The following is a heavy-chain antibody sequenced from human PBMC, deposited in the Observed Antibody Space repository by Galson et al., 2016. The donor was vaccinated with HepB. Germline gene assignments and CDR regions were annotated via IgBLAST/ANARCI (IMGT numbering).Heavy chain of an antibody. CDR2: ISYDGSNK. Sequence: SRRLSCAASGFTFSSYGMHWVRQAPGKGLEWVAVISYDGSNKYYTDSVKGRFTISRDNSKNTLYLQMNSLRAEDTAVYYCARDINLYDSSGYYYDPSRNADYWGQGTLVTVSS. V-gene: IGHV3-30*03. D-gene: IGHD3-22*01. CDR1: GFTFSSYG. CDR3: ARDINLYDSSGYYYDPSRNADY. J-gene: IGHJ4*02.